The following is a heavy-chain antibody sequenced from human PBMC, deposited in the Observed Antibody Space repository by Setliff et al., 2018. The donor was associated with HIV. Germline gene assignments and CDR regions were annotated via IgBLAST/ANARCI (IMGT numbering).Heavy chain of an antibody. V-gene: IGHV1-46*01. D-gene: IGHD2-15*01. CDR3: ARVYCSISNCDDEYFFDY. CDR2: MNPNGRST. CDR1: GYTFTSYY. Sequence: ASVKVSCKASGYTFTSYYIHWLRQVPGQGLEWMGVMNPNGRSTDFAQKFQGRLSLTTDASTNTVYLELNSLRSDDTAVYYCARVYCSISNCDDEYFFDYWGQGTLVTVSS. J-gene: IGHJ4*02.